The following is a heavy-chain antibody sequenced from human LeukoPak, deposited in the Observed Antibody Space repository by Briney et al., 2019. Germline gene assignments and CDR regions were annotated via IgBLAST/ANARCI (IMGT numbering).Heavy chain of an antibody. D-gene: IGHD2-2*01. CDR3: AKGPLRGTAAAIDY. V-gene: IGHV3-30*04. Sequence: GRSLRLSCAASGFTFSSYAMHWVRQAPGKGLEWVAVISYDGNHKFYGDSVKGRFTISRDISTDTLWLQMDSLRTEDTAVYYCAKGPLRGTAAAIDYWGQGTLVTVSS. J-gene: IGHJ4*02. CDR2: ISYDGNHK. CDR1: GFTFSSYA.